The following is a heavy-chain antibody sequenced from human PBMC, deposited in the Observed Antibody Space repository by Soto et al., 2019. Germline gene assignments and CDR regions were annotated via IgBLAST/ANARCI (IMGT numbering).Heavy chain of an antibody. J-gene: IGHJ4*02. CDR1: GFTFSHYG. CDR3: ARVTTMIVVAYRPYYFDY. CDR2: ASYDGGTE. D-gene: IGHD3-22*01. Sequence: QMQLVESGGGVVQPGTSLRVSCAASGFTFSHYGIHWVRQAPGKGLEWVAVASYDGGTELYADSVRDRFAISRDNSKNTVYLQMNSLGPDDSAVYYCARVTTMIVVAYRPYYFDYWGQGTLVTVSS. V-gene: IGHV3-30*03.